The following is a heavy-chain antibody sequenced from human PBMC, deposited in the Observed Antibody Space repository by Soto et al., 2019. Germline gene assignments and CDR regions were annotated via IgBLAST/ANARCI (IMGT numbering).Heavy chain of an antibody. CDR3: ARMASFYCSGGSCYPTYGMDV. D-gene: IGHD2-15*01. V-gene: IGHV3-30-3*01. Sequence: QVQLVGSGGGVVQPGRSLRLSCAASGFTFSSYAMHWVRQAPGKGLEWVAVISYDGSNKYYADSVKGRFTISRDNSKNTLYLQMNSLRAEDTAVYYCARMASFYCSGGSCYPTYGMDVWGQGTTVTVSS. CDR2: ISYDGSNK. J-gene: IGHJ6*02. CDR1: GFTFSSYA.